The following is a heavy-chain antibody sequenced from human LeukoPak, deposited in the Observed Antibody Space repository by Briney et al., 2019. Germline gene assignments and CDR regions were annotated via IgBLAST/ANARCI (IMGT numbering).Heavy chain of an antibody. J-gene: IGHJ6*02. Sequence: ASVKVSCKASGYTFTSYGISWVRQAPGQCLEWMGWISAYNGNTNYAQKLQGRVTMTTDTSTSTAYMELRSLRSDDTAVYYCARAGGYDDYYYYYGMDVWGQGTTVTVSS. CDR3: ARAGGYDDYYYYYGMDV. CDR2: ISAYNGNT. D-gene: IGHD5-12*01. CDR1: GYTFTSYG. V-gene: IGHV1-18*01.